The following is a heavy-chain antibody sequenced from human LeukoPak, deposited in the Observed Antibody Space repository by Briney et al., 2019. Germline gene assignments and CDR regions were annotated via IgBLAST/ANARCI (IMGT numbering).Heavy chain of an antibody. D-gene: IGHD2-15*01. CDR3: ARGGIRYCSGGSCYEIDY. J-gene: IGHJ4*02. CDR2: ISWNSGSI. Sequence: GRSLRLSCAASGFTFDDYAMHWVRQAPGKGLEWVSGISWNSGSIGYADSVKGRFTISRDNSKNTLYLQMNSLRAEDTAVYYCARGGIRYCSGGSCYEIDYWGQGTLVTVSS. V-gene: IGHV3-9*01. CDR1: GFTFDDYA.